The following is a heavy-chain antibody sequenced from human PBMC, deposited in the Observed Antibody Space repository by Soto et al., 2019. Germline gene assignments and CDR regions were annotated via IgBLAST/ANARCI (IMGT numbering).Heavy chain of an antibody. V-gene: IGHV3-53*01. Sequence: EVQLVESGGGLIQPGGSLRLSCAASGLTVSNNYMSWVRQAPGKGLEWVSVIYSGGNTNYADSVKGRFIISRDNSKNTVHLQMNNLRAEDTAVYYCARGPNDGFIWRQGTTVTVSS. D-gene: IGHD1-1*01. CDR2: IYSGGNT. CDR3: ARGPNDGFI. J-gene: IGHJ3*02. CDR1: GLTVSNNY.